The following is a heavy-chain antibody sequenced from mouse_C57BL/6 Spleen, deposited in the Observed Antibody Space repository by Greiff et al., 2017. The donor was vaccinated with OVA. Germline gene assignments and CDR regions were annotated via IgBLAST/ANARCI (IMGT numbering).Heavy chain of an antibody. CDR1: GYTFTSYW. Sequence: QVQLQQSGAELVMPGASVKLSCKASGYTFTSYWMHWVKQRPGQGLEWIGEIDPSDSYTNYNQKFKGKSTLTVDKSSSTAYMQLSSLTSEDSAVYYCARWLLRRGFDYWGQGTTLTVSS. J-gene: IGHJ2*01. CDR3: ARWLLRRGFDY. D-gene: IGHD2-3*01. V-gene: IGHV1-69*01. CDR2: IDPSDSYT.